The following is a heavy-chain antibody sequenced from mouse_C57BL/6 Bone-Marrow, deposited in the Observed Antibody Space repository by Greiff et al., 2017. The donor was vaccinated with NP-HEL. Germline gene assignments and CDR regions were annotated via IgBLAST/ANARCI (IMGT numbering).Heavy chain of an antibody. CDR1: GYTFTSYW. J-gene: IGHJ3*01. CDR3: ARKGDLLMGFAY. CDR2: IYPSDSET. D-gene: IGHD2-1*01. V-gene: IGHV1-61*01. Sequence: VKLQQPGAELVRPGSSVKLSCKASGYTFTSYWMDWVKQRPGQGLEWIGNIYPSDSETHYNQKFKDKATLTVDKSSSTAYMQLSSLTSEDSAVYYCARKGDLLMGFAYWGQGTLVTVSA.